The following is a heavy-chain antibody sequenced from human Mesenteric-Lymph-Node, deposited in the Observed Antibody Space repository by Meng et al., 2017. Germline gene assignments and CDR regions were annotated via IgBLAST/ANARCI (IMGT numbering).Heavy chain of an antibody. CDR2: IYTSGST. CDR3: ARDRSGGYNWFDP. V-gene: IGHV4-4*07. J-gene: IGHJ5*02. CDR1: GGSISSYY. D-gene: IGHD3-16*01. Sequence: SETLSLTCTVSGGSISSYYWSWIRQPAGKGLEWIGRIYTSGSTNYNPSLENRVSISIDTSKNEFSLKLNSVTAADTAVYYCARDRSGGYNWFDPWGQGALVTVSS.